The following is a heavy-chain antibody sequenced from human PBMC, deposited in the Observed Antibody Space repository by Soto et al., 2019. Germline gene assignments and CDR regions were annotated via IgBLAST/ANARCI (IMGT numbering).Heavy chain of an antibody. CDR1: GGSISSSDYY. V-gene: IGHV4-39*01. J-gene: IGHJ5*02. CDR2: INYSGTT. D-gene: IGHD3-16*01. CDR3: AGGLREFDP. Sequence: QFQLQESGPGLVKPSETLSLTCTVSGGSISSSDYYWDWIRQPPGKGLEWIGSINYSGTTFSNPSLKSRITISVDASKRQFSLKLSSVTAADTAVCFCAGGLREFDPWGQGTLVTVSS.